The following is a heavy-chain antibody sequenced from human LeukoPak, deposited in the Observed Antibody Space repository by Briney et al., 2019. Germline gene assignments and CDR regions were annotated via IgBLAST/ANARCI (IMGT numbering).Heavy chain of an antibody. D-gene: IGHD2-2*01. Sequence: GGSLRLSCAASGFTVSSNYMSWVRQAPGKGLEWVSVIYSGDSTYYADSVKGRFTISRDNSKNTLYLQMNSLRAEDTAVYYCARNGYCSSTSCSSFDYWGQGTLVTVSS. CDR1: GFTVSSNY. CDR3: ARNGYCSSTSCSSFDY. CDR2: IYSGDST. V-gene: IGHV3-53*01. J-gene: IGHJ4*02.